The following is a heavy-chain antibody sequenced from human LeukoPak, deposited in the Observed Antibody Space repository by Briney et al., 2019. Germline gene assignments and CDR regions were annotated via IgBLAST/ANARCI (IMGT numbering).Heavy chain of an antibody. V-gene: IGHV1-8*01. J-gene: IGHJ4*02. CDR3: ARVGSVGATSYFDY. CDR2: MNPNSGNT. Sequence: ASVKVSCKASGYTFTSYDINWVRQATGQGLEWMGWMNPNSGNTGYAQKFQGRVTMTTDASTSTAYMELRSLRSDDTAVYYCARVGSVGATSYFDYWGQGTLVTVSS. CDR1: GYTFTSYD. D-gene: IGHD1-26*01.